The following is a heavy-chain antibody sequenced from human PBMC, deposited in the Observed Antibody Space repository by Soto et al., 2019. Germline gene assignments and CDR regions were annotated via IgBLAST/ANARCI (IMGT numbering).Heavy chain of an antibody. Sequence: SETLSLTCTVSGGSISSSSYYWGWIRQPPGKGLEWIGSIYYSGSTYYNPSLKSRVTISVDTSKNQFSLKLSSVTAADTAVYYCARSIAAAGKPAHGMDVWGQGTTVTVSS. CDR2: IYYSGST. V-gene: IGHV4-39*01. CDR1: GGSISSSSYY. CDR3: ARSIAAAGKPAHGMDV. D-gene: IGHD6-13*01. J-gene: IGHJ6*02.